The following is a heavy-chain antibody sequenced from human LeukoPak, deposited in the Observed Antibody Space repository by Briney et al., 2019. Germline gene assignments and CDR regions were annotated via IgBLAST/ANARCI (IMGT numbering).Heavy chain of an antibody. D-gene: IGHD3-16*01. CDR3: ARAEETTWGIDP. CDR2: IIDSGGST. Sequence: GGSLRLSCAASGFTFSSYAMSWVRQAPRKGLEWVSAIIDSGGSTFYADSVKGRFTVSRDNAKNSLYLQMNNLRAEDTAVYYCARAEETTWGIDPWGQGTLVTVSS. CDR1: GFTFSSYA. J-gene: IGHJ5*02. V-gene: IGHV3-23*01.